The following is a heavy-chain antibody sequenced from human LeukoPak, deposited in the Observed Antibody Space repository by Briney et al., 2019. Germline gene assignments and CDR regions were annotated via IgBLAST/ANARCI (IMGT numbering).Heavy chain of an antibody. CDR1: GGTFSSYA. CDR2: IIPIFGTA. Sequence: GASVKVSCKASGGTFSSYAISWVRQAPGQGLEWMGGIIPIFGTANYAQKFQGRVTMTTDTSTSTAYMELRSLRSDDTAVYYCARGYGYSSANWFDPWGQGTLVTVSS. V-gene: IGHV1-69*05. CDR3: ARGYGYSSANWFDP. D-gene: IGHD6-19*01. J-gene: IGHJ5*02.